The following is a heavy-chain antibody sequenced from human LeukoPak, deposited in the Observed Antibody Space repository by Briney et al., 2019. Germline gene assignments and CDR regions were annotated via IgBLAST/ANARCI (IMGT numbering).Heavy chain of an antibody. J-gene: IGHJ4*02. V-gene: IGHV1-3*03. D-gene: IGHD1-26*01. CDR2: INAGYGNT. CDR1: GYTFTSYA. CDR3: ARDPGVGATLYYFDY. Sequence: ASVKVSCKASGYTFTSYAMHWVRQAPGQRLEWMGWINAGYGNTKYSQEFQGRVTITRDTSASTAYMELSSLRSEDMAVYYCARDPGVGATLYYFDYWGQGTLVTVSS.